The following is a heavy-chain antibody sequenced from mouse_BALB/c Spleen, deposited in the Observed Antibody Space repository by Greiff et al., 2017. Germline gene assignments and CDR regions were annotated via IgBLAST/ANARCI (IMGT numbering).Heavy chain of an antibody. CDR2: IWGDGST. J-gene: IGHJ4*01. CDR1: GFSLTGYG. CDR3: ARDQVDGNYGDLAMDY. V-gene: IGHV2-6-7*01. D-gene: IGHD2-1*01. Sequence: QVQLQQSGPGLVAPSQSLSITCTVSGFSLTGYGVNWVRQPPGKGLEWLGMIWGDGSTDYNSALKSRLSISKDNSKSQVFLKMNSLQTDDTARYYCARDQVDGNYGDLAMDYWGQGTSVTVSS.